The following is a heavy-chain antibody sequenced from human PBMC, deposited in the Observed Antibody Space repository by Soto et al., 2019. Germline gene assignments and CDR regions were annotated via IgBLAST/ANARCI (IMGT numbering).Heavy chain of an antibody. CDR1: GFTFSSYA. CDR3: ARDGVVAATNWFDP. V-gene: IGHV3-30-3*01. Sequence: GSLRLSCAASGFTFSSYAMHWVRQAPGKGLEWVAVISYDGSNKYYADSVKGRFTISRDNSKNTLYLQMNSLRAEDTAVYYCARDGVVAATNWFDPWGQGTLVTVSS. D-gene: IGHD2-15*01. CDR2: ISYDGSNK. J-gene: IGHJ5*02.